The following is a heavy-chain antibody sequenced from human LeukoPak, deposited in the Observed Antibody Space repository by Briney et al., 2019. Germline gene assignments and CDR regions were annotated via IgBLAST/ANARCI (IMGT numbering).Heavy chain of an antibody. D-gene: IGHD6-25*01. CDR1: GFTFRNYG. Sequence: GGSLRLSCVTSGFTFRNYGMQWVRQAPGKGLEWVAVISHDGTTTFYADSVKGRFTISRDNSKNTLDLQMDSLRAEDTAVYFCAKEPNAYSSGWYFQDWGQGTLVTVSS. CDR3: AKEPNAYSSGWYFQD. CDR2: ISHDGTTT. J-gene: IGHJ1*01. V-gene: IGHV3-30*18.